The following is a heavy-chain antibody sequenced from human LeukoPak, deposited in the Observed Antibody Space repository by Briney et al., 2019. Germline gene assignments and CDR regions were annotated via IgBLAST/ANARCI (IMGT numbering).Heavy chain of an antibody. Sequence: GGSLRLSCAVSGFTFSSYAMSWVRQAPGKGLEWVSVISGSGGSTYYADLVKGRFTISRDNAKNSLYLQMNSLRAEDTAVYYCARERGALEYQLLYRGGPYYMDVWGKGTTVTVSS. CDR3: ARERGALEYQLLYRGGPYYMDV. D-gene: IGHD2-2*02. J-gene: IGHJ6*03. V-gene: IGHV3-23*01. CDR2: ISGSGGST. CDR1: GFTFSSYA.